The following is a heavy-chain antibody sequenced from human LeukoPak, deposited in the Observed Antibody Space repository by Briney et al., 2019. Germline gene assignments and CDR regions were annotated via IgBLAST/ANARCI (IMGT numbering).Heavy chain of an antibody. CDR1: GGSISSYY. J-gene: IGHJ4*02. CDR2: IYTSGST. V-gene: IGHV4-4*09. Sequence: SETLSLTCTVSGGSISSYYWSWIRQPPGKGLEWIGYIYTSGSTNYNPSLKSRVTISVDTSKNQFSLKLSSVTAADTAVYYSARRKAESGYFDYWGQGTLVTVSS. D-gene: IGHD1-14*01. CDR3: ARRKAESGYFDY.